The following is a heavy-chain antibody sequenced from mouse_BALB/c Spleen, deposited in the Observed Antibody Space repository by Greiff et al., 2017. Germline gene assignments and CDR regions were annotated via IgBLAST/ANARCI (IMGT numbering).Heavy chain of an antibody. Sequence: VMLVESGPGLVAPSQSLSITCTVSGFSLTSYGVHWVRQPPGKGLEWLGVIWAGGSTNYNSALMSRLSISKDNSKSQVFLKMNSLQTDDTAMYYCARVLWLRRMDYWGQGTSVTVSS. CDR2: IWAGGST. V-gene: IGHV2-9*02. CDR1: GFSLTSYG. J-gene: IGHJ4*01. D-gene: IGHD2-2*01. CDR3: ARVLWLRRMDY.